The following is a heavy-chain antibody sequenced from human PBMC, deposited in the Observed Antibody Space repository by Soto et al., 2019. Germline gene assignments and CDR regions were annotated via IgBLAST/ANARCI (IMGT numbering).Heavy chain of an antibody. D-gene: IGHD3-22*01. CDR1: GGTFSTYA. Sequence: LVKVSCKASGGTFSTYAISWVRQAPGQGLEWMGGIFPVFGTSKYAQKVQGRVTITADESTTTACMELCSLGSDDTAVYYCARLPDYFTRSGYYYGVDYWGQ. CDR2: IFPVFGTS. V-gene: IGHV1-69*13. J-gene: IGHJ4*01. CDR3: ARLPDYFTRSGYYYGVDY.